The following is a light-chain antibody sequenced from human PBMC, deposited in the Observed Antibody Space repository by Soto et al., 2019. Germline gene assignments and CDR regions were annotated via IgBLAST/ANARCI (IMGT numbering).Light chain of an antibody. CDR1: QDITIY. Sequence: DIQMTQSPPSLSASIGDRVTITCQASQDITIYLNWYQQKPGKAPKLLIYDASNLETGVPSRFSGSGSGTDFTFTISSLQPEDIATYYCQQYDDFSFGGGTKVEVQ. CDR3: QQYDDFS. CDR2: DAS. V-gene: IGKV1-33*01. J-gene: IGKJ4*01.